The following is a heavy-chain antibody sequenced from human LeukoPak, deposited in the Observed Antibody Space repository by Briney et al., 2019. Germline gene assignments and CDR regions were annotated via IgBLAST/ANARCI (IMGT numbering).Heavy chain of an antibody. CDR2: ISGSGGST. Sequence: GGSLTLSCAASGFTFSSYAMSWVRQAPGKGLEWVSAISGSGGSTYYADSVKGRFTISRDNSKNTLYPQMNSLRAEDTAVYYCAKDKPGGPMGTLDWYFDLWGRGTLVTVSS. V-gene: IGHV3-23*01. J-gene: IGHJ2*01. D-gene: IGHD3-16*01. CDR3: AKDKPGGPMGTLDWYFDL. CDR1: GFTFSSYA.